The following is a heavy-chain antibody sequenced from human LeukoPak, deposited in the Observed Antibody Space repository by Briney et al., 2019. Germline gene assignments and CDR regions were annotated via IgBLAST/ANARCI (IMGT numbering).Heavy chain of an antibody. J-gene: IGHJ5*02. CDR3: ARGHLEQRRSGIDT. V-gene: IGHV4-34*01. D-gene: IGHD3-10*01. CDR1: GGSFSGYY. CDR2: INHSGST. Sequence: SETLSLTCAVYGGSFSGYYWSWIRQPPGKGLEWIGEINHSGSTNYNPSLKSRVTISVDTSKNQFSLKLSSVTAADTAVYYCARGHLEQRRSGIDTWGQETLVTVSS.